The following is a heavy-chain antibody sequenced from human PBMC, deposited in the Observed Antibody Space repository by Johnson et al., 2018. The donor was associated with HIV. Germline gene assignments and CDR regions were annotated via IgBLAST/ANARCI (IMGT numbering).Heavy chain of an antibody. D-gene: IGHD5-24*01. V-gene: IGHV3-53*01. J-gene: IGHJ3*02. CDR3: AREMAATNAWALDI. Sequence: VQLVESGGDLIQPGGSLRLSCAASGFTVSSNYMTWVRQAPGKGLEWVSVIYSGGSTYYADSVKGRFTISRDNSKNTLYLQMNSLRAEDTAVYYCAREMAATNAWALDIWGQGTIVTVSS. CDR2: IYSGGST. CDR1: GFTVSSNY.